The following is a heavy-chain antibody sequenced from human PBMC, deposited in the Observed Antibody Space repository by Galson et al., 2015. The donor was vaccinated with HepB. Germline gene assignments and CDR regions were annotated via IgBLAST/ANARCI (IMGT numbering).Heavy chain of an antibody. CDR3: TTLQGRRGGAPV. Sequence: SLRLSCAGSGFTFTDAWMTWVRQAPGKGLEWVGRIKSKIDGGATDFAAPVKGRFTLSREDSKKTVFLQMNSLKNKDTAVYYCTTLQGRRGGAPVWGQGTMVIVSS. V-gene: IGHV3-15*01. CDR2: IKSKIDGGAT. J-gene: IGHJ3*01. CDR1: GFTFTDAW. D-gene: IGHD1-26*01.